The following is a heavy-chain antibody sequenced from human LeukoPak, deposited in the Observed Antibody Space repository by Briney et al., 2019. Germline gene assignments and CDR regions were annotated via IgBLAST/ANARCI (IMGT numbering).Heavy chain of an antibody. J-gene: IGHJ4*02. CDR2: IIPVFGTA. Sequence: ASVKVSCKASGGTFSSYAISWVRQAPGQGLEWMGRIIPVFGTANYAQKFQGRVTITTDESTSTAYMELSSLRSEDTAVYYCARANTIVGAFFDYWGQGTLVTVSS. CDR3: ARANTIVGAFFDY. D-gene: IGHD1-26*01. V-gene: IGHV1-69*05. CDR1: GGTFSSYA.